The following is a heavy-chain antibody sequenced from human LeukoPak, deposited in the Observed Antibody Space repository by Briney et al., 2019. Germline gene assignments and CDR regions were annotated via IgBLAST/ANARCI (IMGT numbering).Heavy chain of an antibody. V-gene: IGHV3-21*01. CDR1: GFTFTTYT. D-gene: IGHD3-16*01. Sequence: GGSLRLSCAASGFTFTTYTMNWVRQAPGKGLEWVSSITSTSTYMYYVDSVKGRFTISRDNSKNTLYLQMNRLRAEDTAVYYCARERGGYYEKNGYSDYWGQGTLVTVSS. CDR2: ITSTSTYM. J-gene: IGHJ4*02. CDR3: ARERGGYYEKNGYSDY.